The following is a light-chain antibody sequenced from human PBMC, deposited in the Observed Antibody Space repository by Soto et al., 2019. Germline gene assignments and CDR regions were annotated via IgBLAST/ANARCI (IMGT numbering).Light chain of an antibody. V-gene: IGKV3-15*01. CDR2: GAS. J-gene: IGKJ4*01. CDR3: QQRSNWPHLT. CDR1: ESVSTN. Sequence: EIEMTQSPATLSLAPGERVTLSCRASESVSTNLAWYQQKAGQAPRLLIYGASTRATGIPARFSGSGSGTEFTLTISGLQSEDFAVYYCQQRSNWPHLTFGGGTKVEIK.